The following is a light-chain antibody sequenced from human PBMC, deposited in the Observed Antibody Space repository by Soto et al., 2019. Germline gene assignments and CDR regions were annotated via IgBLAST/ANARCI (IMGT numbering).Light chain of an antibody. CDR1: QTISSW. V-gene: IGKV1-5*03. J-gene: IGKJ1*01. CDR3: QHYNSYSEA. CDR2: KAS. Sequence: DIQMTHSPSTLSVSVGDRVTITCRASQTISSWLAWYQQKPGKAPKLLIYKASTLKSGVPSRFSGSGSGTEFTLTISSLQPDDFATYYCQHYNSYSEAFGQGTKVELK.